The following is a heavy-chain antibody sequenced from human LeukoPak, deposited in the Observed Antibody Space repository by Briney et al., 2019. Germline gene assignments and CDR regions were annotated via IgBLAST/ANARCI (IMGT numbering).Heavy chain of an antibody. CDR2: INHSGST. J-gene: IGHJ4*02. V-gene: IGHV4-34*01. CDR3: ARRGRRDGYNFVY. Sequence: SETLSLTCAVYGGSFSGYYWSWIRQPPGKGLEWIGEINHSGSTNYNPSLKSRVTISVDTSKNQFSLKLSSVTAADTAVYYCARRGRRDGYNFVYWGQGTLVTISS. D-gene: IGHD5-24*01. CDR1: GGSFSGYY.